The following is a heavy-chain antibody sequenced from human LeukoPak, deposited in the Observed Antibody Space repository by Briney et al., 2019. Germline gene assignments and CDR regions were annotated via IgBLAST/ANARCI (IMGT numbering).Heavy chain of an antibody. Sequence: GGSLRLSCAASGVTVSSNYMSWVRQAPGNGLEWVSLINSGGNTYYADSVKGRFTISRDNSKNTLYLQMNSLRAEDTAVYYCAKSGGGMDDYWGQGTLVTVSS. CDR3: AKSGGGMDDY. V-gene: IGHV3-66*01. D-gene: IGHD3-16*01. CDR1: GVTVSSNY. CDR2: INSGGNT. J-gene: IGHJ4*02.